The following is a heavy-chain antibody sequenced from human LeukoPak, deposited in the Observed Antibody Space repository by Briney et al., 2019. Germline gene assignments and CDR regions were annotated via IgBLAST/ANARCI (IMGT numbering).Heavy chain of an antibody. CDR2: IKQDGSEK. V-gene: IGHV3-7*01. CDR1: GFTFSSYW. Sequence: QPGGSLRLSCAASGFTFSSYWMSWVRQAPGKGLEWVANIKQDGSEKYYVDSVKGRFTISRDNAKNSLYLQMNGLRAEDTAVYYCARDQGGYYDFWSGYPHDAFDIWGQGTMVTVSS. CDR3: ARDQGGYYDFWSGYPHDAFDI. D-gene: IGHD3-3*01. J-gene: IGHJ3*02.